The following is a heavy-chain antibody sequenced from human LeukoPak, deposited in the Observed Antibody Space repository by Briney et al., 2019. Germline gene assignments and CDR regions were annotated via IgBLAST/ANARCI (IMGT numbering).Heavy chain of an antibody. V-gene: IGHV3-23*01. J-gene: IGHJ4*02. CDR1: GFTFSSYA. CDR2: ISGSGGST. CDR3: AKDPGSGWSGGYFDY. D-gene: IGHD6-19*01. Sequence: GGSLRLSCAASGFTFSSYAMSWVRQAPGKGLEWVSAISGSGGSTYYADSVKGRFTISRDNSKNTLYLQMNSLRAEDTAVYYCAKDPGSGWSGGYFDYWGQGTLVTVSS.